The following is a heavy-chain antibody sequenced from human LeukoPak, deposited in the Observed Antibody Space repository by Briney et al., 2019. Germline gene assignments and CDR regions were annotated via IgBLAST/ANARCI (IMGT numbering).Heavy chain of an antibody. CDR1: GFTFSGYV. Sequence: GGSLRLSCAASGFTFSGYVMTWVRQAPGKGLECVSSITFSSSHIYYADSVKGRFTISRDNTKDSLYLQMNSLRAEDTAVYYCARETGDPHAFDIWGQGTMVTVSS. J-gene: IGHJ3*02. D-gene: IGHD7-27*01. V-gene: IGHV3-21*04. CDR2: ITFSSSHI. CDR3: ARETGDPHAFDI.